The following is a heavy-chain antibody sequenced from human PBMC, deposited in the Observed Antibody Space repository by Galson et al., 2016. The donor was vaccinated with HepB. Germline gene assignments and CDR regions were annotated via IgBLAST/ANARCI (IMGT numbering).Heavy chain of an antibody. D-gene: IGHD3-3*01. CDR1: GFSLSTSGVG. V-gene: IGHV2-5*02. CDR3: VHRHLRILGVPTQPGWYVDP. Sequence: PALVKPTQTLTLTCTFSGFSLSTSGVGVGWIRQPPGKALEWLAFIDWDDDKRYNPSLKNRLTITKGTSKNQIVLTVTHMDPVDTATYFCVHRHLRILGVPTQPGWYVDPWGQGTLVTVSS. CDR2: IDWDDDK. J-gene: IGHJ5*02.